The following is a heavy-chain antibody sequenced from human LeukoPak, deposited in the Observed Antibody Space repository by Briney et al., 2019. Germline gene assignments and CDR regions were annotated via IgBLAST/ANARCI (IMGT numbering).Heavy chain of an antibody. CDR3: ATRPGYYFDY. Sequence: GGSLRLSCAASGFTFSSYGMHWVRQAPGKGLEWVAFIRYDGSNKYYADSVKGRFTISRDNSKSTLYLQMNSLRAEDTAVYYCATRPGYYFDYWGQGTLVTVSS. J-gene: IGHJ4*02. CDR2: IRYDGSNK. V-gene: IGHV3-30*02. CDR1: GFTFSSYG.